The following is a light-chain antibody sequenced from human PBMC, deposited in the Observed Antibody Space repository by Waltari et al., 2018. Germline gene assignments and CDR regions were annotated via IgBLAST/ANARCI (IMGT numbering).Light chain of an antibody. CDR3: YSTDRTGKQRV. CDR2: EDN. V-gene: IGLV3-10*01. Sequence: SYELTQPPSVSVSPGQTARITCSGDALPNKYGYWYQQKSGQAPVLVIYEDNKRRPGIPERFSGSSSGTMVTLTISGAQVEDEGDYYCYSTDRTGKQRVFGGGTKLTVL. J-gene: IGLJ2*01. CDR1: ALPNKY.